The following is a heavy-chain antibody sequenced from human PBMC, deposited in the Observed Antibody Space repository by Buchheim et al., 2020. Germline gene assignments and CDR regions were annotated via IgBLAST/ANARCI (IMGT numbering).Heavy chain of an antibody. V-gene: IGHV4-38-2*01. CDR1: GYSISSGYY. CDR2: ISHSGST. Sequence: QVQLQESGPGLVKPSETLSLTCAVSGYSISSGYYWGWIRQPPGKELEWIGSISHSGSTYYNPSLKSRVTISLDTSKNQFSLKLSSVTAADTAVYYCAHGKVTPFDYWGQGTL. D-gene: IGHD2-21*02. J-gene: IGHJ4*02. CDR3: AHGKVTPFDY.